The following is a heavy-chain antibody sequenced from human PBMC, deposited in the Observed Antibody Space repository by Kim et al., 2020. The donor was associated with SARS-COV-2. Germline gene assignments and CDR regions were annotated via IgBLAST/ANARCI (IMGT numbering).Heavy chain of an antibody. CDR1: GFTFSSYG. D-gene: IGHD6-13*01. V-gene: IGHV3-30*18. J-gene: IGHJ6*02. CDR3: AKDLGMAAAGRRNYYYGMDV. Sequence: GGSLRLSCAASGFTFSSYGMHWVRQAPGKGLEWVAVISYDGSNKYYADSVKGRFTVSRDNSKNTLYLQMNSLRADDTAVYYCAKDLGMAAAGRRNYYYGMDVWGQGTTVTVSS. CDR2: ISYDGSNK.